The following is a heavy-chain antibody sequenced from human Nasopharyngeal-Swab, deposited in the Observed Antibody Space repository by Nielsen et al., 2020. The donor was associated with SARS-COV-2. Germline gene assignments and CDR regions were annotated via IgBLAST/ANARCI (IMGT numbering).Heavy chain of an antibody. V-gene: IGHV3-7*01. D-gene: IGHD1-26*01. J-gene: IGHJ4*02. CDR1: GFTFSSYG. CDR2: IKQDGSEK. Sequence: GGSLRLSCAASGFTFSSYGMGWVRQAPGKGLEWVANIKQDGSEKYYVDSVEGRFTISRDNAKNSLYLQMNSLRAEDTAVYYCARDWGLSGSAGWGQGTLVTVSS. CDR3: ARDWGLSGSAG.